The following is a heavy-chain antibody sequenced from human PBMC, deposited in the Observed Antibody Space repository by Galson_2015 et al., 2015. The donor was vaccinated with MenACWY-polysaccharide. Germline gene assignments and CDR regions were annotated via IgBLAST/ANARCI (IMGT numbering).Heavy chain of an antibody. CDR3: AKERTTVDI. J-gene: IGHJ3*02. Sequence: SLSCAASGFTFSRYGVSWVRQAPGKGLEWGSGISGRGGSTYYADSVKGRFTISRDNSKNTLYLQMNSLRADYTAVYYCAKERTTVDIWGQGTMVTVSS. CDR1: GFTFSRYG. D-gene: IGHD4-17*01. CDR2: ISGRGGST. V-gene: IGHV3-23*01.